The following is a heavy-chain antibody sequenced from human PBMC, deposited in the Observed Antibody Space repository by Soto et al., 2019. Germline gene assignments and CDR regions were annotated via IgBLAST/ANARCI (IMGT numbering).Heavy chain of an antibody. CDR3: ARERITIFGVVRSPFDP. CDR1: GFTFSSYA. V-gene: IGHV3-21*05. J-gene: IGHJ5*02. D-gene: IGHD3-3*01. Sequence: PGGSLRLSCAASGFTFSSYAMSWVRQAPGKGLEWVSYISSSSSYTNYADSVKGRFTISRDNAKNSLYLQMNSLRAEDTAVYYCARERITIFGVVRSPFDPWGQGTLVTVSS. CDR2: ISSSSSYT.